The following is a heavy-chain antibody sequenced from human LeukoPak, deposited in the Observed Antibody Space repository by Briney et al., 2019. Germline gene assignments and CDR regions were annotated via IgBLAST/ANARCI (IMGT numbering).Heavy chain of an antibody. CDR2: INHSGST. J-gene: IGHJ4*02. Sequence: GSLRLSCAASGFTFSSYAMSWIRQPPGKGLEWIGEINHSGSTNYNPSLKSRVTISVDTSKNQFSLKLSSVTAADTAVYYCARGRLRFLEWLDWGQGTLVTVSS. D-gene: IGHD3-3*01. CDR3: ARGRLRFLEWLD. CDR1: GFTFSSYA. V-gene: IGHV4-34*01.